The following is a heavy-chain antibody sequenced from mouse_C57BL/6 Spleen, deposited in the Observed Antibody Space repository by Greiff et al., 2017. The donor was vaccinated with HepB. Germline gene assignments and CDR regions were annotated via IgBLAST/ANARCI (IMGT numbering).Heavy chain of an antibody. J-gene: IGHJ1*03. V-gene: IGHV3-6*01. D-gene: IGHD1-1*01. CDR3: ARGLLRWWYFDV. CDR1: GYSITSGYY. Sequence: EVQLQQSGPGLVKPSQSLSLTCSVTGYSITSGYYWNWIRQFPGNKLEWMGYISYDGSNNYNPSLKNRISITRDTSNNQFFLKLNSVTTEDTATYYCARGLLRWWYFDVWGTGTTVTVSS. CDR2: ISYDGSN.